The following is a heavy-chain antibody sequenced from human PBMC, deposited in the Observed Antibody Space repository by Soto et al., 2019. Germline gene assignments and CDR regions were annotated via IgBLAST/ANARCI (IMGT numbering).Heavy chain of an antibody. J-gene: IGHJ6*02. CDR2: INPSGGST. V-gene: IGHV1-46*01. CDR3: ARDESLDV. CDR1: GYRFTGYS. Sequence: QVQLVQSGAEVKKPGASVKVSCKASGYRFTGYSMHWVRQAPGQGLEWMGIINPSGGSTTYAQKFQDRVTMTRDTSTSTVYMEVSSLRSEDTAVYYCARDESLDVWGQGTTVTVSS. D-gene: IGHD3-10*01.